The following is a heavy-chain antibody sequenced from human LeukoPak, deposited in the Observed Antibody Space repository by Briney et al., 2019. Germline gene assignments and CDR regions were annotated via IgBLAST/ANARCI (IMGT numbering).Heavy chain of an antibody. V-gene: IGHV4-34*01. CDR2: INHSGST. CDR3: ARGRFSIAVAGTGAYYYXGMDV. D-gene: IGHD6-19*01. J-gene: IGHJ6*04. CDR1: GGSFSGYY. Sequence: SETLSLTCAVYGGSFSGYYWSWIRQPPGKGLEWIGEINHSGSTNYNPSLKSRVTISVDTSKNQFSLKLSSVTAADTAVYYCARGRFSIAVAGTGAYYYXGMDVXXXXTTVTVSS.